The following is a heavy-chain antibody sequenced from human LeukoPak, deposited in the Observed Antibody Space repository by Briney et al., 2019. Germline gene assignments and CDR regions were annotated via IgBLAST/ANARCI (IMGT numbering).Heavy chain of an antibody. J-gene: IGHJ6*04. CDR3: AELGITMIGGA. CDR1: GFTLSSYE. D-gene: IGHD3-10*02. V-gene: IGHV3-23*01. Sequence: GGSLRLSCTASGFTLSSYEMSWIRQAPGKGLGWVSSIDYSGGSTHYADSVMGRFTISRDNAKNSLYLQMNSLRAEDTAVYYCAELGITMIGGAWGKGTTVTISS. CDR2: IDYSGGST.